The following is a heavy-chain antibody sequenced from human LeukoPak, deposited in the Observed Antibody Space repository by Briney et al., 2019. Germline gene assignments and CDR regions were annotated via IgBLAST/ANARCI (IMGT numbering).Heavy chain of an antibody. D-gene: IGHD3-22*01. Sequence: GGSLRLSCAASGFTFSSYAMHWVRQAPGKGLEWVAVISYDGSNKYYADSVKGRFTISRDNSKNTLYLQMNSLRAEDTAVYYCARLSGFYDSSGYFNYYYYYYYMDVWGKGTTVTISS. CDR2: ISYDGSNK. CDR1: GFTFSSYA. J-gene: IGHJ6*03. CDR3: ARLSGFYDSSGYFNYYYYYYYMDV. V-gene: IGHV3-30*04.